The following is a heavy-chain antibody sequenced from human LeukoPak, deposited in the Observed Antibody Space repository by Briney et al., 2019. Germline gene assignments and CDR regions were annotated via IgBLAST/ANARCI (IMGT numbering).Heavy chain of an antibody. D-gene: IGHD2-15*01. V-gene: IGHV3-74*01. CDR3: ARVRIVVVVAATPSYMDV. Sequence: PGGSPRLSCAASGFTFSSYWMHWVRQAPGKGLVWVSRINSDESSTTYADSVKGRFTISRDNAKNSLYLQMNSLRAEDTAVYYCARVRIVVVVAATPSYMDVWGKGATVTVSS. J-gene: IGHJ6*03. CDR1: GFTFSSYW. CDR2: INSDESST.